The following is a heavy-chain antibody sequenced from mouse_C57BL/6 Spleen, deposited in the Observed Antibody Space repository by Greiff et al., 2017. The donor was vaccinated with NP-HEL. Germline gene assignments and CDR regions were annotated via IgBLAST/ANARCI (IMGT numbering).Heavy chain of an antibody. CDR3: ARKGDDYDWFAY. J-gene: IGHJ3*01. V-gene: IGHV1-42*01. D-gene: IGHD2-4*01. Sequence: EVKLMESGPELVKPGASVKISCKASGYSFTGYYMNWVKQSPEKSLEWIGEINPCTGGTTYNQKFKAKATLTVDKSSSTAYMQLKSLTSEDSAVYYCARKGDDYDWFAYWGQGTLVTVSA. CDR2: INPCTGGT. CDR1: GYSFTGYY.